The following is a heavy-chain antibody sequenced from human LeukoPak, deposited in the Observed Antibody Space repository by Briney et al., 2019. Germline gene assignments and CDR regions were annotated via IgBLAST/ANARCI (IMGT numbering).Heavy chain of an antibody. Sequence: ASVKVSCKASGYTFTSYGISWVRQAPRQGLEWMGWISGHNGNTNHAQKLQGRVTMTTDTSTSTAYMELRSLRSDDTAVYYCARGGDSPDAFDIWGQGTMVTVSS. CDR2: ISGHNGNT. CDR3: ARGGDSPDAFDI. V-gene: IGHV1-18*01. D-gene: IGHD3-10*01. J-gene: IGHJ3*02. CDR1: GYTFTSYG.